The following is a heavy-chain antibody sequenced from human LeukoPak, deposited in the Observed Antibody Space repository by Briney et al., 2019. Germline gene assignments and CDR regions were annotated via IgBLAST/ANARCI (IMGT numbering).Heavy chain of an antibody. CDR2: IYSSGSI. V-gene: IGHV4-4*07. D-gene: IGHD6-19*01. CDR3: ARTPKAVYSSGWYYFDH. J-gene: IGHJ4*02. Sequence: SETLSLTCTVSGGSISSYYWTWIRQPAGKGLEWIGRIYSSGSINYNPSLKSRLTMSVDTSKNQFSLKLSSVNAADTAVYYCARTPKAVYSSGWYYFDHWGQGTLVTVSS. CDR1: GGSISSYY.